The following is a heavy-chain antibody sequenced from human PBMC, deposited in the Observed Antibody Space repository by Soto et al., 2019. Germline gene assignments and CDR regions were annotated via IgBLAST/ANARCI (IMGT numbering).Heavy chain of an antibody. CDR1: GGSISSGDYY. D-gene: IGHD3-22*01. J-gene: IGHJ3*02. Sequence: ASETLSLTCTVSGGSISSGDYYWTWMRQPPGKGLEWIGYIYYSGSAFYNPSLKSRVTMSVDTSKNQFSLKLSSVTAADTAVYYCAREVYYDRAFDIWGQGTMVTVSS. CDR3: AREVYYDRAFDI. CDR2: IYYSGSA. V-gene: IGHV4-30-4*01.